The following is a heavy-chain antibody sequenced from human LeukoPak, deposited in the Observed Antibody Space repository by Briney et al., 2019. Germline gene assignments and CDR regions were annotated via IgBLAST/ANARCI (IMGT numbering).Heavy chain of an antibody. J-gene: IGHJ6*03. CDR1: GGTFSSYA. Sequence: ASVKVSCKASGGTFSSYAISWVRQAPGQGLEWMGGIIPIFGTANYAQKFQGRVTITADESTSTAYMELSSLRSEDTAVYYCAGRYCSSTSCYSFYYYMDVWGKGTTVTVSS. CDR3: AGRYCSSTSCYSFYYYMDV. D-gene: IGHD2-2*01. V-gene: IGHV1-69*01. CDR2: IIPIFGTA.